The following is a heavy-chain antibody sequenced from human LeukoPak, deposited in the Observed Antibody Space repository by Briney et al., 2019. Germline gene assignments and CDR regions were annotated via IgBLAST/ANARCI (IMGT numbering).Heavy chain of an antibody. D-gene: IGHD2-15*01. Sequence: GASVKVSCKASGYTFTGYYMHWVRQAPGQGLEWMGWINPNSGGTNYAQKFQGRVTMTRDTSISTAYMELSRLRSDDTAVYYCAREGDIVVVVAAREYYFDYWGQGTLVTVSS. V-gene: IGHV1-2*02. CDR2: INPNSGGT. CDR3: AREGDIVVVVAAREYYFDY. CDR1: GYTFTGYY. J-gene: IGHJ4*02.